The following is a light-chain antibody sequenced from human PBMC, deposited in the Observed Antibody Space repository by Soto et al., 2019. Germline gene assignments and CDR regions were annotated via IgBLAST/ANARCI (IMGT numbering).Light chain of an antibody. CDR3: SSYTSSSSVI. J-gene: IGLJ2*01. V-gene: IGLV2-14*03. Sequence: QSALTQPASVSGSPGQSITISCTGTSSDIGGYNYVSWYQLHPGKPPKLMIYDVSIRPSGVSNRFSGSKSGNTASLPISGLQAEDETDYYCSSYTSSSSVIFGGGTKLTVL. CDR1: SSDIGGYNY. CDR2: DVS.